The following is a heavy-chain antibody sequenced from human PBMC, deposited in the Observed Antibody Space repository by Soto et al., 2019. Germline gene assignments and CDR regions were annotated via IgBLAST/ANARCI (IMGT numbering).Heavy chain of an antibody. D-gene: IGHD5-18*01. CDR3: ARGAAGTAMVDS. Sequence: PSETLSLTCTVSGGSIRSYYWTWIRQPPGKGLEWLGYIFYSGSTFYNPSLKSRVTISIHTSKSQFSLQLTSVTAADTAVYYCARGAAGTAMVDSWDQGTLVIVSS. V-gene: IGHV4-59*01. J-gene: IGHJ4*02. CDR2: IFYSGST. CDR1: GGSIRSYY.